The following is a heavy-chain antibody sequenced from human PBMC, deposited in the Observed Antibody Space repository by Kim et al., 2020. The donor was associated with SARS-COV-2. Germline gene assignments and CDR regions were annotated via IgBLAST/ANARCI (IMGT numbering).Heavy chain of an antibody. V-gene: IGHV3-66*01. CDR2: ST. J-gene: IGHJ6*02. Sequence: STNYADSVKGRFTISRDKSKNTLYLQMNSLRAEDTAVYYCARDAQSYGMDVWGQGTTVTVSS. CDR3: ARDAQSYGMDV.